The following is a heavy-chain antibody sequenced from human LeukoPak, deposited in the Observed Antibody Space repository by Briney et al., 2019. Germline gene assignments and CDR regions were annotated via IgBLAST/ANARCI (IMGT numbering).Heavy chain of an antibody. D-gene: IGHD3-22*01. V-gene: IGHV5-51*01. J-gene: IGHJ4*02. CDR3: ARTTNYYDSSGYYFRYFDY. CDR1: GHSFTSYW. CDR2: IYPGDSDT. Sequence: GESLKISCKGSGHSFTSYWVGWVRQMPGKGLEWMGIIYPGDSDTRYSPSFQGQVTISADKSISTAYLQWSSLKASDTAMYYCARTTNYYDSSGYYFRYFDYWGQGTLVTVSS.